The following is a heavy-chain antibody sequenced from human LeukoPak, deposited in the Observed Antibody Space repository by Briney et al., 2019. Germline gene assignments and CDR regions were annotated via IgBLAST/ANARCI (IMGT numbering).Heavy chain of an antibody. D-gene: IGHD1-20*01. CDR3: ARSVTGTNYFDY. Sequence: PGGSLRLSCAASGLTFSSYGMHWVRQAPGKGLEWVAVIWYDGSNKYYADSVNGRFTISRDNSKNTLYLQMNSLRAEDTAVYYCARSVTGTNYFDYWGQGTLVTVSS. CDR1: GLTFSSYG. CDR2: IWYDGSNK. V-gene: IGHV3-33*01. J-gene: IGHJ4*02.